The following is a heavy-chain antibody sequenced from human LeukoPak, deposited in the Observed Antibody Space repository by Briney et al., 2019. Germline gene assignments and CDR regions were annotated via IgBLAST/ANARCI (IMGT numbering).Heavy chain of an antibody. D-gene: IGHD4-23*01. CDR3: ALPRDRWQTAPPDY. CDR1: GFTFSSYS. V-gene: IGHV3-21*01. CDR2: ISSSSCI. Sequence: GGSLRLSCAASGFTFSSYSMNWVRQAPGKGLEWVSSISSSSCIYYADSVKGRFTISRDNAKNSLYLQMNSLRAEDTAVYYCALPRDRWQTAPPDYWGQGTLVTVSS. J-gene: IGHJ4*02.